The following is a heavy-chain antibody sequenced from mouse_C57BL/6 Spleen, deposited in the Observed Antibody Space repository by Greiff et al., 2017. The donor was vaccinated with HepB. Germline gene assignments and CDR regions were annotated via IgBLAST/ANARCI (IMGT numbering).Heavy chain of an antibody. Sequence: VQLQQPGAELVKPGASVKLSCKASGYTFTSYWMHWVKQRPGQGLEWIGMIHPNSGSTNYNEKFKSKATLTVDKSSSTAYMQLSSLTSEDSAVYYCARWYYDYYAMDYWGQGTSVTVSS. V-gene: IGHV1-64*01. CDR1: GYTFTSYW. CDR3: ARWYYDYYAMDY. CDR2: IHPNSGST. D-gene: IGHD1-1*02. J-gene: IGHJ4*01.